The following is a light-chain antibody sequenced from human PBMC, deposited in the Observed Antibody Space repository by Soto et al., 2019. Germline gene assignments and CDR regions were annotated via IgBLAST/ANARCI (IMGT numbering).Light chain of an antibody. V-gene: IGKV1-33*01. J-gene: IGKJ5*01. CDR2: DAS. CDR1: QNINNY. Sequence: DIQMTQSPSSLSASVGDRVTITCQASQNINNYLNWYQQKPGRAPKLLIYDASNLEAGVPSRFSGSGSGTDFTLTISCLQSEDFATYYCQQYYSYPTFGQGTRLEIK. CDR3: QQYYSYPT.